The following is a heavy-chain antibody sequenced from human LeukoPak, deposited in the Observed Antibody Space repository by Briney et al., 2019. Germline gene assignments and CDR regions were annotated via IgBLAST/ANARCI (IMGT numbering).Heavy chain of an antibody. Sequence: WASVKVSCKASGYTFTTYGISWVRQAPGQGLEWMGWISPYNGNTNYAQKFQGRVTMTRDTSISTAYMELTRLRSDDSAVYYCARESGSYFDYWGQGTLVTVSS. CDR2: ISPYNGNT. CDR1: GYTFTTYG. D-gene: IGHD3-10*01. CDR3: ARESGSYFDY. V-gene: IGHV1-18*01. J-gene: IGHJ4*02.